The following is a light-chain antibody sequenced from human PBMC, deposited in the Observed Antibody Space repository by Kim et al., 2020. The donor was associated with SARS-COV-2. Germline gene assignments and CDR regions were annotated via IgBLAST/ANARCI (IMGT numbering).Light chain of an antibody. CDR1: QSVASN. CDR2: GAS. CDR3: QQYNNWPPGT. V-gene: IGKV3-15*01. J-gene: IGKJ1*01. Sequence: EIVMTQSPGTLSVSPGERATLSCRASQSVASNLAWYQQTPGLGPRLLIYGASTRATGIPARFSGSGSGTEFTLTISSLQSEDFACYYCQQYNNWPPGTFGQGTKVDIK.